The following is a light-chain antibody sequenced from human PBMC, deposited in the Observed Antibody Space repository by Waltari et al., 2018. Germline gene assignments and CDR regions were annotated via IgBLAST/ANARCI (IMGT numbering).Light chain of an antibody. J-gene: IGLJ3*02. V-gene: IGLV2-14*01. CDR3: SSYTSSSLWV. CDR2: EVS. Sequence: QSALTQPASVSGSPGQSITLSCPGTSSDAGGYNYASWYQQHPGKAPKLLIYEVSNRPSGVSNLFSGSKSGNTASLTISGLQAEDEADYYCSSYTSSSLWVFGGGTKLTVL. CDR1: SSDAGGYNY.